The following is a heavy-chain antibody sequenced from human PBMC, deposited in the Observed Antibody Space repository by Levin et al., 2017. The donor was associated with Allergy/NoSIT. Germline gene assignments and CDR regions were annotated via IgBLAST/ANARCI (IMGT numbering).Heavy chain of an antibody. D-gene: IGHD1-26*01. Sequence: PTASVKVSCKASGYTFTGYYLHWVRQAPGQGLEWMGWINSNTGATNYAQKFQGRVTMTRDTSVTTAYMEVTSLRSDDTAVYYCAREVGVTRALDYWGQGTLVTVSS. CDR2: INSNTGAT. V-gene: IGHV1-2*02. J-gene: IGHJ4*02. CDR3: AREVGVTRALDY. CDR1: GYTFTGYY.